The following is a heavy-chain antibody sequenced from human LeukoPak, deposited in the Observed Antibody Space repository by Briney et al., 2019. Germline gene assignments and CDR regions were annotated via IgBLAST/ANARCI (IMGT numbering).Heavy chain of an antibody. CDR2: IYYSGST. Sequence: SETLSLTCTVSGGSVSSYYWSWIRQPPGKGLEWIGYIYYSGSTNYNPSLKSRVTISVDTSKNQFSLKLSSVTAADTAVYYCARVGPTYGMDVWGQGTTVTVSS. V-gene: IGHV4-59*02. CDR3: ARVGPTYGMDV. J-gene: IGHJ6*02. CDR1: GGSVSSYY.